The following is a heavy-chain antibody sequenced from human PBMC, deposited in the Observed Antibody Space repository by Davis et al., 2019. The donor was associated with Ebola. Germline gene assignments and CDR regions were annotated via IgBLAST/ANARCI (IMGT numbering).Heavy chain of an antibody. CDR3: ARGESYYDILTGPFDY. Sequence: GGSLRLSCAASGFTFSSYWMSWVRQAPGKGLEWVSYISSSGSTIYYADSVKGRFTISRDNAKNSLYLQMNSLRAEDTAVYYCARGESYYDILTGPFDYWGQGTLVTVSS. J-gene: IGHJ4*02. V-gene: IGHV3-48*04. CDR2: ISSSGSTI. D-gene: IGHD3-9*01. CDR1: GFTFSSYW.